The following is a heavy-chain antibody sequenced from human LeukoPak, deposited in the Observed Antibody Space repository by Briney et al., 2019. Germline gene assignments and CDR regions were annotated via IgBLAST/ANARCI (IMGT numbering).Heavy chain of an antibody. Sequence: GESLQISCKASGYSFTTHWIGWVRQMPGKGLEWMGIIYPGDSDTRYSPSFQGQVTISADKSISTAYLQWSSLKASDTAMYYCARSTLRGDYEYYYYMDVWGKGTTVTISS. CDR1: GYSFTTHW. CDR2: IYPGDSDT. CDR3: ARSTLRGDYEYYYYMDV. D-gene: IGHD4-17*01. V-gene: IGHV5-51*01. J-gene: IGHJ6*03.